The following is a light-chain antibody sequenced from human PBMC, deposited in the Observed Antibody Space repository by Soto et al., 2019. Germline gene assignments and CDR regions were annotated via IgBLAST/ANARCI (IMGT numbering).Light chain of an antibody. CDR1: QSVSSN. J-gene: IGKJ1*01. CDR2: GAS. Sequence: EIVMTQSPATLSVSPGERATLSCRASQSVSSNLAWYQQKPGQAPRLLIYGASTRATGIPARFSGNVSGTEFTLTISRLQSEDFAVYYGQQYNNWPPVTFGQGTKVDIK. V-gene: IGKV3-15*01. CDR3: QQYNNWPPVT.